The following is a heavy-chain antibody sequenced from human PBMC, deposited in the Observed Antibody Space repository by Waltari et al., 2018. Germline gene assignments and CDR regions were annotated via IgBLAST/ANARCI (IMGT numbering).Heavy chain of an antibody. Sequence: QVQLQESGPGLVKPSETLSLTCPVSGYSISSGYYWGWIRQPPGKGLEWIGSIYHSGSTYYNPSLKSRVTISVDTSKNQFSLKLSSVTAADTAVYYWARDNGVGATHCDYWGQGTLVTVSS. CDR2: IYHSGST. V-gene: IGHV4-38-2*02. CDR3: ARDNGVGATHCDY. D-gene: IGHD1-26*01. CDR1: GYSISSGYY. J-gene: IGHJ4*02.